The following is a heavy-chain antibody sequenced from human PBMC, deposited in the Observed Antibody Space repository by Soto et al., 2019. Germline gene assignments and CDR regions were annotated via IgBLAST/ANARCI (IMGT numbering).Heavy chain of an antibody. CDR3: VKDDRILGRRYFDL. D-gene: IGHD2-15*01. CDR2: ISFSDGGT. V-gene: IGHV3-23*01. Sequence: EEQLLESGGGLIQPGGSLRLACAASGFTFSSYAMTWVRQAPGKGLEWVSSISFSDGGTYYADSVKGRLTISRDNSKNSLFLQINSLRVEETAVYYCVKDDRILGRRYFDLWGRGNLVTVYS. J-gene: IGHJ2*01. CDR1: GFTFSSYA.